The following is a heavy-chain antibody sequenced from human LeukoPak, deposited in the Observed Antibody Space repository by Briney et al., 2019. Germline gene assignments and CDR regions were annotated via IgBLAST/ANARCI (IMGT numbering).Heavy chain of an antibody. CDR3: AKDNGDYDFDY. D-gene: IGHD4-17*01. V-gene: IGHV3-23*01. CDR2: ISGSGGRT. Sequence: GGSLRLSCAASGIIFSKYGMSWVRQAPGKGLEWVSTISGSGGRTYYADSVKGRFTISRDNSKNTLYLQMNSLRAEDTAVYYCAKDNGDYDFDYWGQGTLVTVSS. CDR1: GIIFSKYG. J-gene: IGHJ4*02.